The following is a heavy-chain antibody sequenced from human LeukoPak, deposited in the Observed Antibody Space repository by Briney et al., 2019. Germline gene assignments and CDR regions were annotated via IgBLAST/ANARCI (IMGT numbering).Heavy chain of an antibody. CDR1: GGSISNGSYY. Sequence: SETLSLTCTVSGGSISNGSYYWSWIRQPAGKGLEWIGRIYTSGSTNYNPSLKSRVTISVDTSKNQFSLKLSSVTAADTAVYYCARGFWSDNWFDPWGQGTLVTVSS. CDR3: ARGFWSDNWFDP. CDR2: IYTSGST. D-gene: IGHD3-3*01. J-gene: IGHJ5*02. V-gene: IGHV4-61*02.